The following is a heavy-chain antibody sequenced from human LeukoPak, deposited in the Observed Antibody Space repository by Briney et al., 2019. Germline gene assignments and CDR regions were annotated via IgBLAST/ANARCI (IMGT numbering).Heavy chain of an antibody. D-gene: IGHD2-15*01. V-gene: IGHV1-24*01. CDR1: GYTLTELS. CDR3: ATDYLVVVAATTGDYGDYGAFDI. Sequence: ASVKVSCKVSGYTLTELSMHWVRQAPGKGLEWMGGFDPEDGETIYAQKFQGRVTMTEDTSTDTAYMELSSLRSEDTAVYYCATDYLVVVAATTGDYGDYGAFDIWGQGTMVTVSS. CDR2: FDPEDGET. J-gene: IGHJ3*02.